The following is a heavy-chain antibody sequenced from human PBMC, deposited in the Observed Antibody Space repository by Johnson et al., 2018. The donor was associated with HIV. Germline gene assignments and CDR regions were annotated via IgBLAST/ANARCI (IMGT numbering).Heavy chain of an antibody. CDR3: AGVEWELELLGAFDI. J-gene: IGHJ3*02. D-gene: IGHD1-7*01. CDR2: ISYDGTHK. Sequence: QVQLVESGGGVVQPGRSLRPSCAASGSSFTSYALHWVCPAPGKVLVWVAVISYDGTHKYYADSVKGRFTISRDNSKNTLYLQMNSLRAEDTAVYYWAGVEWELELLGAFDIGGQGTMVSGSS. CDR1: GSSFTSYA. V-gene: IGHV3-30*04.